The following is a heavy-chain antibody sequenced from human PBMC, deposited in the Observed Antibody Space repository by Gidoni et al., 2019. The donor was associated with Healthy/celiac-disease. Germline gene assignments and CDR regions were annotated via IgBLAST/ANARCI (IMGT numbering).Heavy chain of an antibody. CDR1: GFTFSSYA. J-gene: IGHJ4*02. Sequence: QVQLVESGGGVVQPGRSLRLSCAASGFTFSSYAMHWVRQAPGKGLEWVAVISYDGSNKYYADSGKGRFTISRDNSKNTLYLQMNSLRAEDTAVYYCARARYGDPLGGFHYWGQGTLVTVSS. V-gene: IGHV3-30-3*01. D-gene: IGHD4-17*01. CDR2: ISYDGSNK. CDR3: ARARYGDPLGGFHY.